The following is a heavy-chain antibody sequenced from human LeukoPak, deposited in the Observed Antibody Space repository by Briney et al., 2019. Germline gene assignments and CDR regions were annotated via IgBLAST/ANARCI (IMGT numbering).Heavy chain of an antibody. D-gene: IGHD4-17*01. CDR2: IYHSGST. CDR3: ARCNGNYGVDY. CDR1: GGSISSGGYS. V-gene: IGHV4-30-2*01. J-gene: IGHJ4*02. Sequence: PSQTLSLTCAVSGGSISSGGYSWSWIRQPPGKGLEWIGYIYHSGSTYYNPSLKSRVTISVDRSKNQFSLKLSSVTAADTAVYYCARCNGNYGVDYWGQGTLVTVSS.